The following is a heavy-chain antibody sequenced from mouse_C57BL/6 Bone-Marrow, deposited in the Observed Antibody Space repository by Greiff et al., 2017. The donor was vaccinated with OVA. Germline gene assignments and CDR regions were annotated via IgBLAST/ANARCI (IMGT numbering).Heavy chain of an antibody. CDR1: GYTFTSYW. CDR3: ARSGYYTFAY. J-gene: IGHJ3*01. V-gene: IGHV1-64*01. CDR2: IHPNSGST. Sequence: QVQLQQPGAELVKPGASVKLSCKASGYTFTSYWMHWVKQRPGQGLEWIGMIHPNSGSTNYNEKFKSKAQLTVDKSSSTAYMQLSSLTSEDAAVYYCARSGYYTFAYWGQGTLVTVSA. D-gene: IGHD2-12*01.